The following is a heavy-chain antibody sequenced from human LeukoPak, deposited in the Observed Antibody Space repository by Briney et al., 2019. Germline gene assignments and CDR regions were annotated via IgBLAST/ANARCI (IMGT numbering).Heavy chain of an antibody. CDR1: GVSINNDSYY. J-gene: IGHJ5*02. V-gene: IGHV4-61*02. CDR3: ARDRGITTARGVPSWFDP. Sequence: PSHTLSLTFTVSGVSINNDSYYSRWIRQPAGKGLEWIGRIYTTGSPISHPSLKSRLTMSIDTSKNQFSLKLSSVSAADTAVYYCARDRGITTARGVPSWFDPWGQGTLVTVSS. CDR2: IYTTGSP. D-gene: IGHD3-10*01.